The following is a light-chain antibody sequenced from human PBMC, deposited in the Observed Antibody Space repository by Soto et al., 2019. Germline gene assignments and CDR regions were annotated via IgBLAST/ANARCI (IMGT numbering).Light chain of an antibody. V-gene: IGLV1-40*01. Sequence: QSVLTQPPSVSGAPGQRVTISCTGSSSNIGAGYDVHWYQQLPGTAPKLLIYGNTNRPSGVPDRFSGSKSGTSASLAITGRQADDEADYYCQSYDSSLSGSGVFGGGTKLTVL. CDR2: GNT. CDR3: QSYDSSLSGSGV. J-gene: IGLJ2*01. CDR1: SSNIGAGYD.